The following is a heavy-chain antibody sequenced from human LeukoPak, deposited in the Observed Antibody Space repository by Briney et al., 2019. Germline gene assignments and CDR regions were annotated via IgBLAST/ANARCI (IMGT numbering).Heavy chain of an antibody. Sequence: HAGGSLRLSCAASGFTFSPVGMNSVRQAPGRGLEWVSYISSGSSTTYYADSVKGRFTISRDSAKNSLYLQMNSLRDEDTAVYYCARGRGLTLSYHYFDYWGQGTLVTVSS. CDR2: ISSGSSTT. J-gene: IGHJ4*02. CDR1: GFTFSPVG. V-gene: IGHV3-48*02. CDR3: ARGRGLTLSYHYFDY. D-gene: IGHD3-10*01.